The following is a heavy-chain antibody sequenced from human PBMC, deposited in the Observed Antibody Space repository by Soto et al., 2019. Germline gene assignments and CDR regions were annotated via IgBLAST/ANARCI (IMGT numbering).Heavy chain of an antibody. J-gene: IGHJ6*02. CDR1: GGSITVAYY. CDR2: IHYRGST. Sequence: SETLSLTCTVSGGSITVAYYWNCIRQHPGKGLEWIGSIHYRGSTYYNPSLQSRITISLDRSKNQFSLNLSSVTAADTAVYYCARVRDSFGLDVWGQGTPVTVSS. V-gene: IGHV4-31*03. CDR3: ARVRDSFGLDV. D-gene: IGHD2-15*01.